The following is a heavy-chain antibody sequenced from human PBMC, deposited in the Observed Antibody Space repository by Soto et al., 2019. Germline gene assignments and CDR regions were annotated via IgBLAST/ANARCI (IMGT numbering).Heavy chain of an antibody. CDR2: INSDGSST. CDR1: GFTFSSYW. J-gene: IGHJ1*01. Sequence: GGSLRLSCAASGFTFSSYWMHWVRQAPGKGLVWVSRINSDGSSTSYADSVKGRFTISRDNAKNTLYLQMNSLRAEDTAVYYCARERVSRWVRAEYFQHWGQGTLVTVSS. D-gene: IGHD6-13*01. CDR3: ARERVSRWVRAEYFQH. V-gene: IGHV3-74*01.